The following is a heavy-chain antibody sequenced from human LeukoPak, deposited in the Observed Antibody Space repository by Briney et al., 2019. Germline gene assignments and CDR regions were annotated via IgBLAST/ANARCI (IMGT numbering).Heavy chain of an antibody. Sequence: GGSLRLSCAASGFTFSSYEMNWVRQAPGKGLEWVSYISSSGSTIYYADSVKGRFTISRDNAKNSLYLQMNSLRAEDTAVYYRASLHGWWLRSVHDAFDIWGQGTMVTVSS. V-gene: IGHV3-48*03. J-gene: IGHJ3*02. CDR3: ASLHGWWLRSVHDAFDI. D-gene: IGHD5-12*01. CDR2: ISSSGSTI. CDR1: GFTFSSYE.